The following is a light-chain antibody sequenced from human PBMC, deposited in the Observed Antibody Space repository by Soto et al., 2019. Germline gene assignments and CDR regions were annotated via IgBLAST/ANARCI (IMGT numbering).Light chain of an antibody. CDR3: QQSYSTPSIT. CDR2: ATS. J-gene: IGKJ5*01. V-gene: IGKV1-39*01. CDR1: QSISGY. Sequence: DIHMTQSPSSLAASVGDRVTITCRASQSISGYLNWYQQKPGKAPRLLIYATSNLQSGVPSRFSGSGSETDFTLTISSLQPEDFATYYCQQSYSTPSITFGQGTRLETK.